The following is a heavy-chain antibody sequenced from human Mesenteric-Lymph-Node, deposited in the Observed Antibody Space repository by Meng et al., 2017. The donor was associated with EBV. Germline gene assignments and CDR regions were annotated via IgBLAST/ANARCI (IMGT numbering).Heavy chain of an antibody. D-gene: IGHD1-26*01. Sequence: QRPATVPGRVRPSRHLSLTCTVSYGSVSCVSYYWSWHRHPPGKRLEWIGYIYYSGSTNYNPSLKSRVTISVDTSKNQFSLKLSSVTAADTAVYYCARLDRWELLRGLVYWGQGTLVTVSS. CDR3: ARLDRWELLRGLVY. J-gene: IGHJ4*02. CDR2: IYYSGST. CDR1: YGSVSCVSYY. V-gene: IGHV4-61*01.